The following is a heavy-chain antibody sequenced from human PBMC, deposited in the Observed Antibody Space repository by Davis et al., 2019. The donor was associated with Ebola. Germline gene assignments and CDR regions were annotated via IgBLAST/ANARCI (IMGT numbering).Heavy chain of an antibody. Sequence: GESLKISCAASGFTVSSNYMSWVRQAPGKGLEWVATLKHDGSDKYYVDSVKGRFTISRDNAKNSLYLQMNSLRAEDTAVYYCARDQSTKGNDYWGQGTLVTVSS. CDR2: LKHDGSDK. CDR1: GFTVSSNY. D-gene: IGHD2-8*01. CDR3: ARDQSTKGNDY. V-gene: IGHV3-7*01. J-gene: IGHJ4*02.